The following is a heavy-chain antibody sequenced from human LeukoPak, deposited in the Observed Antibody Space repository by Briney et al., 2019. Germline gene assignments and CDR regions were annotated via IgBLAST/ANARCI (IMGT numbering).Heavy chain of an antibody. J-gene: IGHJ4*02. CDR1: GGSFSGYY. CDR3: AREVEYSYGSKAYYFDY. CDR2: INHSVGT. D-gene: IGHD5-18*01. Sequence: SETLSLTCAVYGGSFSGYYWSWIRQPPGKGLEWIGEINHSVGTNYNPSLKSRVTMSLDTSKNQFSLKLSSVTAADTAVYYCAREVEYSYGSKAYYFDYWGQGTLVTVSS. V-gene: IGHV4-34*01.